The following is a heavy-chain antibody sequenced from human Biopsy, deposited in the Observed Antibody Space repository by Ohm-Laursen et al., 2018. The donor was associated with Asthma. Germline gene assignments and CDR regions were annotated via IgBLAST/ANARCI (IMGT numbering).Heavy chain of an antibody. CDR1: PGSINDYY. V-gene: IGHV4-59*07. CDR3: ARATSTWSQSGPHFFDR. Sequence: PSDTLSLTCTVSPGSINDYYWNWIRQFPGKGLEWIGYVHSSGSTRFNPSLKSRVTVSVDTSVDQVSLKLSSVSAADTAIYYCARATSTWSQSGPHFFDRWGPGTLVTVSS. D-gene: IGHD6-13*01. CDR2: VHSSGST. J-gene: IGHJ5*02.